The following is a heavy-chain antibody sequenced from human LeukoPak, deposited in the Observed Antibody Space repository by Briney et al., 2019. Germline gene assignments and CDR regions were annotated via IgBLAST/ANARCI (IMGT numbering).Heavy chain of an antibody. V-gene: IGHV3-53*01. Sequence: PGGSLRLSCAASGCTVSGNYMSWVRQAPGKGLEWVSVIYSGGSTYYADSVKGRFTISRDNSKNTLYLQMNSLRAEDTAVYYCARDPGIAAAGTYYYYGMDVWGQGTTVTVSS. CDR1: GCTVSGNY. CDR3: ARDPGIAAAGTYYYYGMDV. D-gene: IGHD6-13*01. CDR2: IYSGGST. J-gene: IGHJ6*02.